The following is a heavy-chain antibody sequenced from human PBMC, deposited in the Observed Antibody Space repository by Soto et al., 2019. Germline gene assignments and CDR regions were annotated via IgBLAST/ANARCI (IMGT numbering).Heavy chain of an antibody. D-gene: IGHD1-26*01. V-gene: IGHV4-34*01. CDR3: ARKSGRSYFAAFDI. CDR1: GGSFSGYF. CDR2: ISHSGST. Sequence: QVQLQQWGAGLLKPSETLSLTCAVYGGSFSGYFWSWIRQPPGKGLEWIGEISHSGSTNYTPSLKSRVTISVATSENQLSLKLSSVTAADTAVYSCARKSGRSYFAAFDIWGQGTMVAVSS. J-gene: IGHJ3*02.